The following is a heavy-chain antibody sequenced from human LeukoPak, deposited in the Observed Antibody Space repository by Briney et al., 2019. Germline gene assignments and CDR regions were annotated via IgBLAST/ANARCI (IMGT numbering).Heavy chain of an antibody. D-gene: IGHD5-18*01. CDR3: ASYGYQGLNDY. CDR2: IYHSGST. V-gene: IGHV4-39*07. J-gene: IGHJ4*02. Sequence: PSETLSLTCTVSGGSISSSSYYWGWIRQPPGKGLEWIGSIYHSGSTYYNPSLKSRVTISVDTSKNQFSLKLSSVTAADTAVYYCASYGYQGLNDYWGQGTLVTVSS. CDR1: GGSISSSSYY.